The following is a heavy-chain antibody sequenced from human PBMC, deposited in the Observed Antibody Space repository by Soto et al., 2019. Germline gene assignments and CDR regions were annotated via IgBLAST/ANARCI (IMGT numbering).Heavy chain of an antibody. J-gene: IGHJ4*02. V-gene: IGHV3-13*01. Sequence: PGGSLRLSCAASGFTFNSYDMHWVRQTTGKGLEWVSGIGTAGDTYYPGSVKGRFTISRENAKNSLYLQMNSLRAEDTAVYYCARALYYYDSSGYYYFDYWGQGTLVTVSS. D-gene: IGHD3-22*01. CDR3: ARALYYYDSSGYYYFDY. CDR1: GFTFNSYD. CDR2: IGTAGDT.